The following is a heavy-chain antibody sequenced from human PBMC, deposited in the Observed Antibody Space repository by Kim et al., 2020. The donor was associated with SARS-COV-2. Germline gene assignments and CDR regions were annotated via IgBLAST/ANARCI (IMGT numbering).Heavy chain of an antibody. Sequence: ASVKVSCKASGYSFTTYYIHWVRQAPGQGLEWMGIINPNGGTTRYAQNFQGRVTMTRDTSTGTVYMELNSLRSQDTAIYYCARDMEDIARVVGATSPLLDGGQKTLVPVSS. CDR1: GYSFTTYY. CDR2: INPNGGTT. V-gene: IGHV1-46*01. D-gene: IGHD2-15*01. J-gene: IGHJ4*02. CDR3: ARDMEDIARVVGATSPLLD.